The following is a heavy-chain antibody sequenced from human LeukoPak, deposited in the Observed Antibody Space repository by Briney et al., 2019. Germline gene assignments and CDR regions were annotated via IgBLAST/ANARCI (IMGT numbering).Heavy chain of an antibody. D-gene: IGHD2-2*01. CDR2: INTFGTTA. CDR1: GFTFSSYW. V-gene: IGHV3-74*01. Sequence: GGSLRLSCAVSGFTFSSYWMNWVRHVPGKGLVWVSHINTFGTTATYADSVKGRSTISRDNANNTLYLQMNSLRVEDTAVYYCARDSRYCSSTSCYDYWGQGTLVTVSS. J-gene: IGHJ4*02. CDR3: ARDSRYCSSTSCYDY.